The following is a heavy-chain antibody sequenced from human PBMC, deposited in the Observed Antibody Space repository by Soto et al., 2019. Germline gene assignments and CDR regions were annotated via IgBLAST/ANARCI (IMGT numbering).Heavy chain of an antibody. V-gene: IGHV3-33*01. CDR2: IWYDGSNK. Sequence: GGSLRLSCAASGFTFSSYGMHWVRQAPGKGLEWVAVIWYDGSNKYYADSVKGRFTISRDNSKNTLYLQMNSLRAEDTAVYYCARDVGYGDYDDFDIWGQGTMVTVSS. J-gene: IGHJ3*02. D-gene: IGHD4-17*01. CDR1: GFTFSSYG. CDR3: ARDVGYGDYDDFDI.